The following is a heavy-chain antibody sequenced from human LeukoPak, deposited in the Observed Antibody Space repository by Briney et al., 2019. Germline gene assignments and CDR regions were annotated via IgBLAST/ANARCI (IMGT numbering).Heavy chain of an antibody. J-gene: IGHJ4*02. CDR1: GYSFITYW. V-gene: IGHV5-51*01. CDR2: IYPGDSDT. CDR3: GLVVDEGYYFDY. Sequence: GESLKISCEGSGYSFITYWVGWVRQMPGKGLEWMGIIYPGDSDTRYSPSFQGQVTISADKSISTAYLQWSSLKASDTAMYYCGLVVDEGYYFDYWGQGTLVTVSS. D-gene: IGHD2-15*01.